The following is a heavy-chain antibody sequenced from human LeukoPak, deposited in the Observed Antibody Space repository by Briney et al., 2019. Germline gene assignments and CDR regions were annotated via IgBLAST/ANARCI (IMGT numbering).Heavy chain of an antibody. D-gene: IGHD6-19*01. J-gene: IGHJ4*02. CDR1: GYTFTSYD. V-gene: IGHV1-18*01. CDR3: ARAPPRPGIAVAGLDY. Sequence: GASVKVSCKASGYTFTSYDINWVRQAPGQGLEWMGWISAYNGNTNYAQKLQGRVTMTTDTSTSTAYMELRSLRSDDTAVYYCARAPPRPGIAVAGLDYWGQGTLVTVSS. CDR2: ISAYNGNT.